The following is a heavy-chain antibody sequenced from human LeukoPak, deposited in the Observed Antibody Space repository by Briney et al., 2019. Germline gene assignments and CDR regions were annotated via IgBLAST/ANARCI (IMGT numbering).Heavy chain of an antibody. J-gene: IGHJ6*03. CDR1: GGTFSSYA. CDR2: IIPIFGTA. D-gene: IGHD1-26*01. CDR3: AREVEWGFYYYMDV. Sequence: GASVKVSCKASGGTFSSYAISWVRQAPGQGLEWMGGIIPIFGTANYAQKFQGRVTITADKSTSTAYMELSSLRSEDTAVYYCAREVEWGFYYYMDVWGKGTTVTVSS. V-gene: IGHV1-69*06.